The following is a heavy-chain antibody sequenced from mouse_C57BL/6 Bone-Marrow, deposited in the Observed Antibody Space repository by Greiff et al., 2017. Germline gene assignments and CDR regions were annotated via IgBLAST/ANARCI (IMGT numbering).Heavy chain of an antibody. CDR3: TRMSTTVVRGTYYAMDY. V-gene: IGHV1-15*01. CDR2: IDPETGGT. Sequence: QVQLKESGAELVRPGASVTLSCKASGYTFTDYEMHWVKQTPVHGLEWIGAIDPETGGTAYNQKFKGKAILTADKSSSAAYMELRSLTSVDSAVYYCTRMSTTVVRGTYYAMDYWGQGTSVTVSS. CDR1: GYTFTDYE. D-gene: IGHD1-1*01. J-gene: IGHJ4*01.